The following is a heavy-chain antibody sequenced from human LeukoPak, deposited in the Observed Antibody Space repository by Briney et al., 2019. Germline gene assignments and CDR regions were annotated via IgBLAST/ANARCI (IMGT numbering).Heavy chain of an antibody. D-gene: IGHD7-27*01. CDR2: IIPILGIA. CDR1: GGTFSSYA. CDR3: ARDRGLGIHKYFDY. J-gene: IGHJ4*02. V-gene: IGHV1-69*04. Sequence: SVKVSCKASGGTFSSYAISWVRQAPGQGLEWMGRIIPILGIANYAQKFQGRVTITADKSTSTAYMELSSLRSEDTAVYYCARDRGLGIHKYFDYWGQGTLVTVSS.